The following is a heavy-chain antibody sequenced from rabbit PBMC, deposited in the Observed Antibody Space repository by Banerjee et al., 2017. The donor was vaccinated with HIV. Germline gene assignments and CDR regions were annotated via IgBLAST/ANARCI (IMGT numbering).Heavy chain of an antibody. CDR1: GFSFSSGYD. J-gene: IGHJ4*01. CDR2: IYADSGGST. Sequence: QSLEESGGDLVKPGASLTLTCTASGFSFSSGYDMCWVRQAPGKRPEWIACIYADSGGSTYYASWAKGRFTISKTSSTTVSLQMTSLTAADTATYFCARAGSSDNGVFNLWGPGTLVTVS. D-gene: IGHD8-1*01. CDR3: ARAGSSDNGVFNL. V-gene: IGHV1S40*01.